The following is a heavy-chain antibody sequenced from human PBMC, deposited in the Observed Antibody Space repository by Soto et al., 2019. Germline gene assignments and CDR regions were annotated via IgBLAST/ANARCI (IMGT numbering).Heavy chain of an antibody. CDR2: ISNDGSNK. CDR1: GFSFSTYG. D-gene: IGHD1-1*01. CDR3: AKGFGNDWAFDY. V-gene: IGHV3-30*18. J-gene: IGHJ4*02. Sequence: QVHLVESGGGVVQPGRSLRLSCAASGFSFSTYGMHWVRQAPGKGLEWVAFISNDGSNKYYADSVKGRFTISRDNSKNTIYLQMNSLRAEDTAVYYCAKGFGNDWAFDYWGQGTLVTVSS.